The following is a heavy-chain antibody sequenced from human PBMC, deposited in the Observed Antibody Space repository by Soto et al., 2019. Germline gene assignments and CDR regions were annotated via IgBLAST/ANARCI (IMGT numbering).Heavy chain of an antibody. CDR3: AKLRDIVVVVAEDV. D-gene: IGHD2-15*01. V-gene: IGHV3-23*01. CDR2: ISGSGGST. CDR1: GFPFSSYA. Sequence: GGSLSLSCAASGFPFSSYAMSWVRQAPGKGLEWVSAISGSGGSTYYADSVKGRFTISRDNSKNTLYLQMNSLRAEDTAVYYCAKLRDIVVVVAEDVWGKGTTVTVSS. J-gene: IGHJ6*04.